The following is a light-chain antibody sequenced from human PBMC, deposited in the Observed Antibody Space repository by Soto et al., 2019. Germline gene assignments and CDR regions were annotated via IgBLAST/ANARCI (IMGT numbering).Light chain of an antibody. CDR1: SSDVGSYNL. Sequence: QSALTQPASVSGSPGQSITISCTGTSSDVGSYNLVSWYQQHPGKAPKLMIYEGSKRPSGVSNRFSGSKSGNTASLTISGVQAEDEAENYCCSYAGSSVAFGGGTKLTVL. CDR3: CSYAGSSVA. V-gene: IGLV2-23*01. J-gene: IGLJ2*01. CDR2: EGS.